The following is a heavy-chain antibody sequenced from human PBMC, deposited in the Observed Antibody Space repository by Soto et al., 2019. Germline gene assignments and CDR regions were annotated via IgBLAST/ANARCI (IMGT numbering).Heavy chain of an antibody. J-gene: IGHJ6*02. D-gene: IGHD3-3*01. CDR3: ARSLIGVVIKQAPYDYYYYGMDV. Sequence: SETLSLTCAVSGGSISSGGYSWSWIRQPPGKGLEWIGYIYHSGSTYYNQSLKSRVTISVDRSKNQFSLKLSSVAAADTAVYYCARSLIGVVIKQAPYDYYYYGMDVWGQGTTVTVSS. CDR2: IYHSGST. CDR1: GGSISSGGYS. V-gene: IGHV4-30-2*01.